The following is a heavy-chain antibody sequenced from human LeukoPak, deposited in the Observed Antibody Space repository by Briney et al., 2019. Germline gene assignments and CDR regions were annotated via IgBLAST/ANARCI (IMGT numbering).Heavy chain of an antibody. CDR1: GFTFSSYE. Sequence: GGSLRLSCAASGFTFSSYEMNWVRQAPGKGLEWVSHISSSGSTIYYADSVKGRFTISRDNAKNSLYLQMNSLRAEDTAVYYCASSPLWDTAIVGDYYMDVWGKGTTVTIS. CDR2: ISSSGSTI. J-gene: IGHJ6*03. V-gene: IGHV3-48*03. D-gene: IGHD5-18*01. CDR3: ASSPLWDTAIVGDYYMDV.